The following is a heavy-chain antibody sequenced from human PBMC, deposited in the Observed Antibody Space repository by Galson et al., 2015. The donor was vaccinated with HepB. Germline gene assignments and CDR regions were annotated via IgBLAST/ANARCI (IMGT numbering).Heavy chain of an antibody. J-gene: IGHJ6*02. V-gene: IGHV3-21*01. CDR1: GFTFSSYS. CDR3: ARDPRFATVTTPYYYYYYGMDV. D-gene: IGHD4-11*01. CDR2: ISSSSSYI. Sequence: SLRLSCAASGFTFSSYSMNWVRQAPGKGLEWVSSISSSSSYIYYADSVKGRFTISRDNAKNSLYLQMNSLRAEDTAVYYCARDPRFATVTTPYYYYYYGMDVWGQGTTVTVSS.